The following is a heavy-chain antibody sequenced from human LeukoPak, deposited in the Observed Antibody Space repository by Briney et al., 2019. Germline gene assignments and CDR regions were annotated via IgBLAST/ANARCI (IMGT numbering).Heavy chain of an antibody. CDR1: EFTFSDYY. V-gene: IGHV3-11*01. J-gene: IGHJ3*02. Sequence: PGGSLRLSCAASEFTFSDYYMSWIRQAPGKGLEWVSYISSSGSTLYYADSVKGRFTISRDNAKNSLYLQMNSLRAEDTAVYYCARAIAAAYDAFDIWGQGTMVTVSS. CDR3: ARAIAAAYDAFDI. D-gene: IGHD6-13*01. CDR2: ISSSGSTL.